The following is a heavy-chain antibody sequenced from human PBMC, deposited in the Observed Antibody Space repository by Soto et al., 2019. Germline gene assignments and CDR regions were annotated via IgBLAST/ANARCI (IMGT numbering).Heavy chain of an antibody. V-gene: IGHV3-33*01. Sequence: QVQLVESGRGVVQPGRSLRLSCAASGFTFSSYGMHWVRQAPGKGLEWVAVIWYDGSNKYYADSVKGRFTISRDNSKNTLYLQMNSLRAEDTAVYYCARDPSATVTTNYFDYWGQGTLVTVSS. CDR3: ARDPSATVTTNYFDY. CDR1: GFTFSSYG. J-gene: IGHJ4*02. CDR2: IWYDGSNK. D-gene: IGHD4-17*01.